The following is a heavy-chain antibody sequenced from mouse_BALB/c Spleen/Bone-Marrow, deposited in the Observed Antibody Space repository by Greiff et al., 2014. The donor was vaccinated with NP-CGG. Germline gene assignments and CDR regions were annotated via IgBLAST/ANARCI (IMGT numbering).Heavy chain of an antibody. Sequence: VKLQESGPGLVAPSQSLSITCTVSGFSLTSYGVHWVRQPPGKVLEWLGIIWAGGSTNYNSALMSRLSISKDNSKSQVFLKMNSLQTDDTAMYYCARGSYYEGAMDYWGQGTSVTVSS. CDR1: GFSLTSYG. D-gene: IGHD1-1*01. CDR3: ARGSYYEGAMDY. CDR2: IWAGGST. V-gene: IGHV2-9*02. J-gene: IGHJ4*01.